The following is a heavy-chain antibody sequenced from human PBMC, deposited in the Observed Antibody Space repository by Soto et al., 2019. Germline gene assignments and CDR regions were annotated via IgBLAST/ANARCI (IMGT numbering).Heavy chain of an antibody. Sequence: PSETLSLTCNVSGGSIRSYYWSWVRQPAGKPLEWIGRIYTSGSTNYNPSLKSRVSMSVDTSKNQFSLEVTSVTAADTAVYYCAREGASGFPMDVWGQGPTVTVSS. CDR3: AREGASGFPMDV. CDR2: IYTSGST. V-gene: IGHV4-4*07. CDR1: GGSIRSYY. J-gene: IGHJ6*02. D-gene: IGHD1-26*01.